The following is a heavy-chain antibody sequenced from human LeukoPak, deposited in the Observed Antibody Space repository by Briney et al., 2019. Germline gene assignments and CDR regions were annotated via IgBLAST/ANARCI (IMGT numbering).Heavy chain of an antibody. CDR1: GGSFSGYY. V-gene: IGHV4-34*01. Sequence: SETLSLTCAVYGGSFSGYYWSWIRQPPGKGLEWIGEINHSGSTNYNPSLKSRVTISVDTSKNQFSLKLSSVTAADTAVYYCARGQGVPAARFDYWGQGTLATVSS. CDR2: INHSGST. J-gene: IGHJ4*02. D-gene: IGHD2-2*01. CDR3: ARGQGVPAARFDY.